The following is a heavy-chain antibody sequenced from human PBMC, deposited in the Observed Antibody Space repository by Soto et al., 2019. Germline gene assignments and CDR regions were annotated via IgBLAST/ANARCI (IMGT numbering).Heavy chain of an antibody. D-gene: IGHD2-21*02. CDR3: ARSIVVVTALDY. CDR1: GYTFTSYY. V-gene: IGHV1-46*01. CDR2: INPSGGST. Sequence: ASVKVSCKASGYTFTSYYMHWVRQAPGQGLEWMGIINPSGGSTSYAQKFQGRVTMTRDTSTSTVYMDLSSLSSEDTAVYYCARSIVVVTALDYWGQGTLVTVSS. J-gene: IGHJ4*02.